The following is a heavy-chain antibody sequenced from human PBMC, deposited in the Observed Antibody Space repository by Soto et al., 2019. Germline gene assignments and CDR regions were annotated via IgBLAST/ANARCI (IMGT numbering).Heavy chain of an antibody. D-gene: IGHD2-15*01. CDR1: GFSLTTSGVG. CDR3: ALKRWSNFDY. CDR2: IYWDDDK. J-gene: IGHJ4*02. V-gene: IGHV2-5*02. Sequence: QITLKESGPTRVRPTQTLTLTCTFSGFSLTTSGVGVGWIRQPPGKALEWLAVIYWDDDKRYRPSLKSRLTITKDTSKNQVILTVTNIDPVDTATYYCALKRWSNFDYWGQGTLVTVSS.